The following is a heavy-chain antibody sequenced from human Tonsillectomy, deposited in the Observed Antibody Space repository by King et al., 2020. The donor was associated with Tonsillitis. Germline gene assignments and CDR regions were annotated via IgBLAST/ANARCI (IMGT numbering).Heavy chain of an antibody. D-gene: IGHD3-16*01. CDR1: GFSLTNTRMG. Sequence: TLKESGPVLVRPTETLTLTCTVSGFSLTNTRMGVSWIRQPPGKALEWLAHIFSNDRKTYNTYLQTRLTISKDPPENQVALTMPNVDTMDTDTYFCARLLSIDKWSDLNAWLLFDYWGQGSLVTVSS. CDR3: ARLLSIDKWSDLNAWLLFDY. CDR2: IFSNDRK. J-gene: IGHJ4*02. V-gene: IGHV2-26*01.